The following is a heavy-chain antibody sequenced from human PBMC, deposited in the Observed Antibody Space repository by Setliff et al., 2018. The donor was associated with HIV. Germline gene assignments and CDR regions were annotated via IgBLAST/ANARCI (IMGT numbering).Heavy chain of an antibody. CDR2: IYWNGDK. CDR1: GFSLSSSGVG. J-gene: IGHJ4*02. Sequence: PTLVNPKQTLTLTCTFSGFSLSSSGVGVGWIRQPPGKALEWLALIYWNGDKRYSPSLNSRLTITKDTSKNQVVLRMTNMDPVDTATYYCAYSGRQLRGPYFDFWGQGTPVTVSS. D-gene: IGHD1-1*01. V-gene: IGHV2-5*01. CDR3: AYSGRQLRGPYFDF.